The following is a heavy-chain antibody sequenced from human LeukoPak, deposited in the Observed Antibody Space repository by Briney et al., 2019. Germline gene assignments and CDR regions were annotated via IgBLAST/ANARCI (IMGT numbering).Heavy chain of an antibody. CDR1: GFTFSTYG. J-gene: IGHJ3*02. CDR2: ISGSGGST. Sequence: PGRSLRLSCAASGFTFSTYGMTWVRQAPGKGLEWVSAISGSGGSTYYADSVKGRSTISRDNSKNTLYLLMNSLRADDTAVYYCAKFGLAGSGRYHDAFDIWGQGTMVTVSS. V-gene: IGHV3-23*01. CDR3: AKFGLAGSGRYHDAFDI. D-gene: IGHD3-10*01.